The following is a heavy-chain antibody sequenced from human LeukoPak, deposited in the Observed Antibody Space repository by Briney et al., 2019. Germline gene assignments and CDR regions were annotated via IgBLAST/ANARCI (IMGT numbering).Heavy chain of an antibody. D-gene: IGHD5-12*01. CDR1: GYSFTSYW. Sequence: GESLKISCKGSGYSFTSYWIGWVRQMPGKSLEWMGNIYPGDSDTRYSPSFQGQVPISADKSISTAYLQWSSLKASDTAMYYCARRDASGYDIIGNFDYWGQGTLVTVS. J-gene: IGHJ4*02. V-gene: IGHV5-51*01. CDR2: IYPGDSDT. CDR3: ARRDASGYDIIGNFDY.